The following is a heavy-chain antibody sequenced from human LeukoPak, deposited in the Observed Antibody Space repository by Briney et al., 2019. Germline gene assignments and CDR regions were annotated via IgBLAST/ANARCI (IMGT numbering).Heavy chain of an antibody. J-gene: IGHJ4*02. Sequence: GSSVKVSCKASGGTFSSYAISWVRQAPGQGLEWMGGIIPIFGTANYAQKFQGRVTITADESTSTAYMELRSLRSDDTAVYYCATYSNYYDSSGYYFDYWGQGTLVTVSS. CDR1: GGTFSSYA. D-gene: IGHD3-22*01. CDR3: ATYSNYYDSSGYYFDY. V-gene: IGHV1-69*01. CDR2: IIPIFGTA.